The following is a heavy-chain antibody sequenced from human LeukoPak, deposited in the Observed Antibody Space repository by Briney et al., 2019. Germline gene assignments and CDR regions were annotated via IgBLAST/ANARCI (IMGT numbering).Heavy chain of an antibody. V-gene: IGHV1-46*01. CDR2: INPSGGST. J-gene: IGHJ4*02. D-gene: IGHD3-10*01. CDR1: GYTFTSYY. Sequence: ASVKVSCKASGYTFTSYYMHWVRQAPGQGLEWMGIINPSGGSTSYAQKFQGRVTMTRDTSTSTVYMELSSLRSEDTAVYYCARLGLGSGSYQNSPFDYWGQGTLVTVSS. CDR3: ARLGLGSGSYQNSPFDY.